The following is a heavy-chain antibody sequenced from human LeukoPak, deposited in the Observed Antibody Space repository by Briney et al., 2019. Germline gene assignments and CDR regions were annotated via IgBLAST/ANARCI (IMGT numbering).Heavy chain of an antibody. J-gene: IGHJ5*02. V-gene: IGHV5-51*01. CDR1: GYSFTTYW. CDR3: ARMSIAAASPFDP. CDR2: IYPGDSDT. D-gene: IGHD6-13*01. Sequence: GESLNISCKGSGYSFTTYWIAGVRQMPGKGLEWMGIIYPGDSDTRYSPSLQGQVTISADKSISAAYLQWSSLKGPDSAMYYCARMSIAAASPFDPRGQGTLVTVSS.